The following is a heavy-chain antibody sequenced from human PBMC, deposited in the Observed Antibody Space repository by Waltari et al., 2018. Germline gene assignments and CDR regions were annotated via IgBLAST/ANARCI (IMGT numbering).Heavy chain of an antibody. V-gene: IGHV1-24*01. D-gene: IGHD3-3*01. Sequence: SCKVSGYTLTKLSMHWVRQAPGKGLEWMGGFDPEDGETIYAQKFQGRVTMTEDTSTDTAYMELSSLRSEDTAVYYCATSKYYDFWSGYLDYWGQGTLVTVSS. J-gene: IGHJ4*02. CDR2: FDPEDGET. CDR3: ATSKYYDFWSGYLDY. CDR1: GYTLTKLS.